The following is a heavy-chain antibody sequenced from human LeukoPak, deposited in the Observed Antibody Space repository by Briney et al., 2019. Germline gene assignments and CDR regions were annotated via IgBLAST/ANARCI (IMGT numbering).Heavy chain of an antibody. D-gene: IGHD1-26*01. CDR2: IYYSGST. V-gene: IGHV4-59*01. CDR3: ARDQSGAFDY. J-gene: IGHJ4*02. CDR1: GGSISSYY. Sequence: SETLSLTCTVSGGSISSYYWSWIRQPPGKGLEWIGYIYYSGSTNYNPSLKSRVTISVDTSKNQFSLKLSSVTAADTAVYYCARDQSGAFDYWGQGTLVTVSS.